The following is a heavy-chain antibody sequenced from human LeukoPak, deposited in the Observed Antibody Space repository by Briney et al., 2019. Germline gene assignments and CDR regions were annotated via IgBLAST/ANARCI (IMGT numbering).Heavy chain of an antibody. D-gene: IGHD3-10*01. J-gene: IGHJ4*02. Sequence: GGSLRLSCAASGFTFSSYAMSWVRQAPGKGLEWVSAIGGNGGSTYYAESVKGRFTISRDNSKNTLYLQMDSLRADDTALYYCAKEQGCVGECSTYWGQGTLVTVSS. CDR1: GFTFSSYA. CDR3: AKEQGCVGECSTY. V-gene: IGHV3-23*01. CDR2: IGGNGGST.